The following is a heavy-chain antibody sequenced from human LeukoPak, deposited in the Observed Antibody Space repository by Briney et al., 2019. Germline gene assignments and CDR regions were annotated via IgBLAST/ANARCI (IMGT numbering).Heavy chain of an antibody. Sequence: PSETLSLTCTVSGGSISSISYYWGWIRQPPGKGLEWIGSMYQSGNTYYNPSLKSRVTISVDTSKNQFSLKLSSVTAADTAVYYCARHSAGVLSHFDSWGQGTPVTVPS. V-gene: IGHV4-39*01. J-gene: IGHJ4*02. CDR2: MYQSGNT. CDR3: ARHSAGVLSHFDS. CDR1: GGSISSISYY. D-gene: IGHD2-8*01.